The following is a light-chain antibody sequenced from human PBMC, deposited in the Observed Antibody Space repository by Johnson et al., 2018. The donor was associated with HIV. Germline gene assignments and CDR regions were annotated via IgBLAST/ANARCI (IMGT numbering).Light chain of an antibody. Sequence: LTQPPSVSAGPGQKVTISCSGSSSNIGNNYVSWYQQLPGRAPKLLIYDNNKRPSGIPDRFSGSKSGTSATLGITGLQTGDEADYYCGTWDSSLRVGFFGTGTKVTVL. CDR3: GTWDSSLRVGF. CDR2: DNN. V-gene: IGLV1-51*01. CDR1: SSNIGNNY. J-gene: IGLJ1*01.